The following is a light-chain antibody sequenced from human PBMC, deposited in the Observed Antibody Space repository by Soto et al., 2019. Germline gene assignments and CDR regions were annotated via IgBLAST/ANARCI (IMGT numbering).Light chain of an antibody. J-gene: IGLJ3*02. V-gene: IGLV2-14*01. Sequence: QSALTQPASVSGSPGQSITISCTGTSSDVGAYNHVSWYQQEPGKAPKLMIYEVSNRPSGVSNRFSGSKSGNTASLTISGLQAEDEADYYCTSYTTSSTWVFGGGTKVTVL. CDR1: SSDVGAYNH. CDR2: EVS. CDR3: TSYTTSSTWV.